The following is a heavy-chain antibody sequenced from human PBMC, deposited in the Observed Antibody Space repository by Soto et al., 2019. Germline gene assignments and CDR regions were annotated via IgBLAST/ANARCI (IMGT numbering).Heavy chain of an antibody. Sequence: GGSLRLSCAASGFDFSNFVMHWVRQAPGKGLECVAVIKSKTDGGTTDYAAPVKGRFTISRDDSKNTLYLQMNSLKTEDTAVYYCTTDIVVVPAAKDYYYYGMDVWGQGTTVTVSS. J-gene: IGHJ6*02. D-gene: IGHD2-2*01. CDR2: IKSKTDGGTT. CDR1: GFDFSNFV. V-gene: IGHV3-15*01. CDR3: TTDIVVVPAAKDYYYYGMDV.